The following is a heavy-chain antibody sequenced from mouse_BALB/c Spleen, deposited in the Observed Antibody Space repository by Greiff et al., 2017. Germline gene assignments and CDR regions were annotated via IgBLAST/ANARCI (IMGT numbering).Heavy chain of an antibody. CDR1: GYSITSCYY. V-gene: IGHV3-6*02. CDR2: IRYDGSN. D-gene: IGHD2-12*01. J-gene: IGHJ3*01. Sequence: EVKLQESGPGLVKPSPSLSLTCSVTGYSITSCYYWYWNRQPPGNKLEWMGYIRYDGSNNYNPSLKNRISITRDTSKNQFFLKLNSVTTEDTATYYCARGQHDFPLAYWGQGTPVTVSA. CDR3: ARGQHDFPLAY.